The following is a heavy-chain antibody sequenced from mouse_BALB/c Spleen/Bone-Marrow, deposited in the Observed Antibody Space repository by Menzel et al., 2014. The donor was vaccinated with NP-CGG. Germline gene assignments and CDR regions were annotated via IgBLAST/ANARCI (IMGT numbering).Heavy chain of an antibody. CDR3: ARDRRYDLAWFAY. D-gene: IGHD2-14*01. CDR1: GFTFTDYY. Sequence: VQLQQPGGGLVQPGGSLRLSCATSGFTFTDYYMSWVRQPPGKALKWLGFIRNKANGYTTEYSASVKGRFTISRDNSQSILYLQMNTLRAEDSATYYCARDRRYDLAWFAYWGQGTLVTVSA. CDR2: IRNKANGYTT. V-gene: IGHV7-3*02. J-gene: IGHJ3*01.